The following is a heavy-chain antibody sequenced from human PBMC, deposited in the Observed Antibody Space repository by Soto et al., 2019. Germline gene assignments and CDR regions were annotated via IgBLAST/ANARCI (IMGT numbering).Heavy chain of an antibody. V-gene: IGHV1-46*01. CDR1: GDTFTEYY. D-gene: IGHD2-21*02. CDR3: ARGGHVVVVTAALAY. J-gene: IGHJ4*02. Sequence: QVQLMQSGAEVKKPGASVKVSCKASGDTFTEYYIHWVRQAPGQGLEWMGTVNPSGGHTTYAQHLLGRVTMTRDTATSTLYMELTSLTSEDTAVYYCARGGHVVVVTAALAYWGQGTLVTVSS. CDR2: VNPSGGHT.